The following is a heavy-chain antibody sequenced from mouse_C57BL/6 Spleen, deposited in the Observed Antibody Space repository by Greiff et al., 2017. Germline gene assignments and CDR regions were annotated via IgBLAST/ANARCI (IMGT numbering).Heavy chain of an antibody. V-gene: IGHV1-15*01. D-gene: IGHD1-1*01. J-gene: IGHJ1*03. CDR1: GYTFTDYE. CDR2: IDPETGGT. CDR3: TRSFITTNWYFDV. Sequence: QVQLQQSGAELVRPGASVTLSCKASGYTFTDYEMHWVKQTPVHGLEWIGAIDPETGGTAYNQKFKGKAILTADKSSSTAYMELRSLTSEDSAVYYCTRSFITTNWYFDVWGTGTTGTVSS.